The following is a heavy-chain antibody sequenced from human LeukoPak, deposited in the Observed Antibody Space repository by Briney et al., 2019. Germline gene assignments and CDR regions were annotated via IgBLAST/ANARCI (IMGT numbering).Heavy chain of an antibody. D-gene: IGHD1-26*01. J-gene: IGHJ4*02. CDR1: GFTFSSYS. V-gene: IGHV3-48*01. CDR2: ISSSSSTI. Sequence: GGSLRLSCSASGFTFSSYSMTWVRQAPGKGLEWVSYISSSSSTIYYADSVKGRFTISRDNAKNSLYLQMNSLRAEDTAVYYCAREGIVGATLGVDYWGQGTLVTVSS. CDR3: AREGIVGATLGVDY.